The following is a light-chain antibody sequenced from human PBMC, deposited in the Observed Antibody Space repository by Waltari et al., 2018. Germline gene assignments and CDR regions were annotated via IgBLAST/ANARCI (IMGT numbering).Light chain of an antibody. CDR2: AAS. J-gene: IGKJ4*01. V-gene: IGKV1-NL1*01. Sequence: DIQMTQSPSSLSASVGDRVTITCRARQDISKSLAWYQQKPGKAPKLLLYAASRLDSGVPSRFSGSGSGTDYTLTISSLQPEDFATYYCQQYYSTPPPTFGGGTKVEIK. CDR1: QDISKS. CDR3: QQYYSTPPPT.